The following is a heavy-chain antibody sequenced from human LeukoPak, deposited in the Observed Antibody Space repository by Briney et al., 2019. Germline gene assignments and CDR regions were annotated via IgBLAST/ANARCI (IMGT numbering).Heavy chain of an antibody. Sequence: ASVKVSCKATGYTFCTYDINWVRQVSGQGFEWMGWMNPNSGNTGYAQNIQGRVTMTRNTSINTAYMELSSLRSEDTAVYYCARGPSRDYGSGSSWFDPWGQGTLVTVSS. V-gene: IGHV1-8*01. CDR1: GYTFCTYD. CDR2: MNPNSGNT. J-gene: IGHJ5*02. CDR3: ARGPSRDYGSGSSWFDP. D-gene: IGHD3-10*01.